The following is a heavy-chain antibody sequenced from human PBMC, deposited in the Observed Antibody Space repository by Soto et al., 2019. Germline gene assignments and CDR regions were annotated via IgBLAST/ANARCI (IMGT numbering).Heavy chain of an antibody. J-gene: IGHJ4*02. V-gene: IGHV4-61*01. CDR1: GGSVSSGSYY. Sequence: VKLQESVPGLVLPSEPLSVTCNFSGGSVSSGSYYWSWIRQPPEKGLAWIGNIYYSGSTNYDPSLKSRVTISVDRAKNQFSLNVTSVTAADTAVYYCARATPSVDYWGQGTLVTVSS. CDR3: ARATPSVDY. CDR2: IYYSGST.